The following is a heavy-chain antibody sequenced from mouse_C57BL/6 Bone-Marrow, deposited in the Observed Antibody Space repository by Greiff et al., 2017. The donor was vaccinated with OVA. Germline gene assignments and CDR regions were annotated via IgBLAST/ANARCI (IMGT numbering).Heavy chain of an antibody. Sequence: VMLVESGAELARPGASVKLSCKASGYTFTSYGISWVKQRTGQGLEWIGEIYPRSGTTFYNEKFKGKATLTADKSSSTAYMELRSLTSEDSAVYFCARGDYGSSSYFDVWGTGTTVTVSS. D-gene: IGHD1-1*01. CDR1: GYTFTSYG. CDR3: ARGDYGSSSYFDV. V-gene: IGHV1-81*01. J-gene: IGHJ1*03. CDR2: IYPRSGTT.